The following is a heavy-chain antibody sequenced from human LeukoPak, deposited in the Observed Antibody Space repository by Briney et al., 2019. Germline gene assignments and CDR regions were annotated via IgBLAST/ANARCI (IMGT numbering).Heavy chain of an antibody. J-gene: IGHJ4*02. CDR2: IHQDGNEG. V-gene: IGHV3-7*03. CDR3: ARAPYYSRIEYYFEF. D-gene: IGHD3-22*01. CDR1: GFTFSSYW. Sequence: PGGSLRLSCAASGFTFSSYWMSWVRQAPGKGLEWVANIHQDGNEGYYVDSVKGRFTISRDNARNSVYLQMNSLRVEDTAVYYCARAPYYSRIEYYFEFWGQGTLVTVSS.